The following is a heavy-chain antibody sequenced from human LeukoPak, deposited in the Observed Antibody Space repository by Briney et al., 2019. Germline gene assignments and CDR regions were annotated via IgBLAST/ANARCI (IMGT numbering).Heavy chain of an antibody. CDR3: ARKGQSENYGKPD. V-gene: IGHV3-9*01. D-gene: IGHD1-7*01. CDR2: ISWNSGSI. Sequence: GRSLRLSWAASGFTFDDYAMHWVRQAPGKGLEWVSGISWNSGSIGYADSVKGRFTISRDNSKNTLHLQMNSLKAEDTAVYYCARKGQSENYGKPDWGQGTLVTVSS. J-gene: IGHJ4*02. CDR1: GFTFDDYA.